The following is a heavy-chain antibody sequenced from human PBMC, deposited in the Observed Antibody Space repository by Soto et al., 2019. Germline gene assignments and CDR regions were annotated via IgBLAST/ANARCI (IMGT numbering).Heavy chain of an antibody. Sequence: PGESLKISCKGSGYSFTSYWIGWVRQMPGKGLEWMGIIYPGDSDTRYSPSFQGQVTISADKSITTAYLQWSSLQASDTAMYYCAITEGDFWSHYNPSAGMDVWGQGTTVTVSS. J-gene: IGHJ6*02. V-gene: IGHV5-51*01. CDR2: IYPGDSDT. D-gene: IGHD3-10*01. CDR1: GYSFTSYW. CDR3: AITEGDFWSHYNPSAGMDV.